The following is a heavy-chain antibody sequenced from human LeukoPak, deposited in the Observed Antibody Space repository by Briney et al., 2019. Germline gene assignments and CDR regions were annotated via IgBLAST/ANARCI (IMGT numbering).Heavy chain of an antibody. D-gene: IGHD3-10*01. CDR3: ARDGPSYEHQDAFDI. CDR2: IYSGGST. CDR1: GFTFSRVW. Sequence: PGGSLRLSCAAPGFTFSRVWMSWVRQAPGKGLEWGSVIYSGGSTYYADSVKGRFTISRHNSKNTLYLQMNSLRAEDTAVYYCARDGPSYEHQDAFDIWGQGTMVTVSS. V-gene: IGHV3-53*04. J-gene: IGHJ3*02.